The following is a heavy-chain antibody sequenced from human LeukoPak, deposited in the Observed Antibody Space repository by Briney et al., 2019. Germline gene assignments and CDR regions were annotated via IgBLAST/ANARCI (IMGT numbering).Heavy chain of an antibody. CDR1: GYRFTSYW. CDR2: IYPGDSDT. V-gene: IGHV5-51*01. Sequence: GESLKISFKGSGYRFTSYWIGWVRPMPGKGLEWMGIIYPGDSDTRYSPSFQGQVTISADKSISTAYLQWSSLKASDTAMYYCARRAAAGTGLFGYFDYWGQGTLVTVSS. CDR3: ARRAAAGTGLFGYFDY. J-gene: IGHJ4*02. D-gene: IGHD6-13*01.